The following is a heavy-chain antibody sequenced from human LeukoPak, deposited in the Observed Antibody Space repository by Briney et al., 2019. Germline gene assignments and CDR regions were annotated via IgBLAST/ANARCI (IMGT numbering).Heavy chain of an antibody. CDR1: GGSISRGGYS. CDR2: FYYSGST. D-gene: IGHD3-10*01. Sequence: SQTLSLTCAVSGGSISRGGYSWSWIRQPPGKGLEWIGYFYYSGSTYYNPSLKSRVTISVDTSKNQLSLKLSSVTAADTALYYCARESNYHGSGTGWFDPWGQGTLVTVSS. V-gene: IGHV4-30-4*07. CDR3: ARESNYHGSGTGWFDP. J-gene: IGHJ5*02.